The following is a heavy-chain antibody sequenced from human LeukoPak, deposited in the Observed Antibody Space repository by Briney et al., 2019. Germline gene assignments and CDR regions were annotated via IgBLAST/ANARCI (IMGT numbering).Heavy chain of an antibody. CDR2: IYYSGST. CDR3: ARIAVAGTYPDY. CDR1: GGSISSSSYY. Sequence: PSETLSLTCTVSGGSISSSSYYWGWIRQPPGKGLEWIGSIYYSGSTYYNPSLKSRVTISVDTSKNQFSLKLSSVTAADTAVYYCARIAVAGTYPDYWGQGTLVTVSS. J-gene: IGHJ4*02. V-gene: IGHV4-39*01. D-gene: IGHD6-19*01.